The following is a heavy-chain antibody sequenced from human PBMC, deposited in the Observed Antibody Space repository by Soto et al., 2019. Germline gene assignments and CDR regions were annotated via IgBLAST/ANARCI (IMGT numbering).Heavy chain of an antibody. J-gene: IGHJ4*02. CDR3: ARSIVVVTALDY. V-gene: IGHV1-3*01. CDR2: INAGNGNT. CDR1: GYTFIGYA. D-gene: IGHD2-21*02. Sequence: GASVKVSCKASGYTFIGYAMHWVRQAPGQRLEWMGWINAGNGNTKYSQKFQGRVTITRDTSASTAYMELSSLRSEDTAVYYCARSIVVVTALDYWGQGTLVTVSS.